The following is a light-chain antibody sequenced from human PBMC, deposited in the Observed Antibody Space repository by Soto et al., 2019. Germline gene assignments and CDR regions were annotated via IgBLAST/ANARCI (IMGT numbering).Light chain of an antibody. J-gene: IGKJ1*01. V-gene: IGKV3-20*01. CDR1: QSVSSSS. CDR2: GAS. Sequence: EIVLTQSPGTLSLSPGERASLSCRASQSVSSSSLAWYQQQPGQAPPLLIYGASTRATGIPNRFSGSGSGTDFTLTISRLDPEDFAVYYCQQYGNSPGTFGRGTKVDIK. CDR3: QQYGNSPGT.